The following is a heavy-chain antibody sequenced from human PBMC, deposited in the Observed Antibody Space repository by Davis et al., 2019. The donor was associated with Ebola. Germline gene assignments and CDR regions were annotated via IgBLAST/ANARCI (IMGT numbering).Heavy chain of an antibody. V-gene: IGHV4-38-2*02. CDR1: GYSISSDYY. CDR2: INHAGIT. J-gene: IGHJ4*02. CDR3: GRDRPSGYYDY. Sequence: PSETLSLTCAVSGYSISSDYYWGWIRQSPVKGLEWIASINHAGITHYTPSLKSRVTISVDMSKNQFSLKLKSRTAADTAVYYCGRDRPSGYYDYWGQGTLVTVSS. D-gene: IGHD3-22*01.